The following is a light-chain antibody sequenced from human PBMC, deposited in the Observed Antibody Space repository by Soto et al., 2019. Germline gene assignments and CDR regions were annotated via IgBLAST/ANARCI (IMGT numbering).Light chain of an antibody. CDR1: QFISTS. CDR2: AAS. V-gene: IGKV1-39*01. J-gene: IGKJ2*03. CDR3: QQSYGADS. Sequence: IQMTQSPSSLSASVGDRVTMTCRASQFISTSLNWYQQKPGKAPKLLICAASTLQSGVPSRFSGSGSGTDFTLSINGLQPEYVATYYCQQSYGADSFGQGTKLEIK.